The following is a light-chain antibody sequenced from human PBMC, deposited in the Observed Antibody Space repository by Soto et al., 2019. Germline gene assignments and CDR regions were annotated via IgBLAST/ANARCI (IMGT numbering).Light chain of an antibody. CDR2: AAS. J-gene: IGKJ1*01. CDR3: QHYQYFRFSSTWT. V-gene: IGKV3D-20*01. Sequence: EIVLTQSPATLSLSPGERATLSCGASQSVSSSYLAWYQQKPGLAPRLLIYAASSRATGIPDRFSGSGSGTDFTLTITRLEPEDFAVYYCQHYQYFRFSSTWTFGQGTKVDIK. CDR1: QSVSSSY.